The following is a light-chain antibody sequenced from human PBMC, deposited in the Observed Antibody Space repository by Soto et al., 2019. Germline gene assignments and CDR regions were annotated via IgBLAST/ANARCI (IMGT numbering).Light chain of an antibody. CDR1: SSIIGNNA. Sequence: QSVLTQPPSVSEAPRQRVTISCSGSSSIIGNNAVNWYQQLPGKAPKLLIYYDDLLPSGVSDRFSGSKSGTSASLAISGLQSEDEADYYCATWDDRLNGHVFGTGTKVTVL. J-gene: IGLJ1*01. CDR2: YDD. V-gene: IGLV1-36*01. CDR3: ATWDDRLNGHV.